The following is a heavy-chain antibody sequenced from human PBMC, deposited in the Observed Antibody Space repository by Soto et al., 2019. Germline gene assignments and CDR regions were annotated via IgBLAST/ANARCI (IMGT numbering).Heavy chain of an antibody. CDR2: ISYDGSNK. J-gene: IGHJ4*02. CDR3: AKVVIPIAVAGLDY. CDR1: GFTFSSYG. D-gene: IGHD6-19*01. Sequence: PGGSLRLSCAASGFTFSSYGMHWVRQAPGKGLEWVAVISYDGSNKYYADSVKGRFTISRDNSKNTLYLQMNSLRAEDTAVYYCAKVVIPIAVAGLDYWGQGTLVTVSS. V-gene: IGHV3-30*18.